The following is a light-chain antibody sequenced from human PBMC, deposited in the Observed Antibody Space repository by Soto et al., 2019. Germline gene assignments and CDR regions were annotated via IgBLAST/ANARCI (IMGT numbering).Light chain of an antibody. CDR2: AAS. CDR1: QGIRND. CDR3: LQDYSYPRT. J-gene: IGKJ1*01. Sequence: AIQMTQSPASLSASVGDRVTITCRASQGIRNDLGWYQQKPGKAPNLLIYAASRLQSGVSSRFSGSGSGTDFTLTISSLQPEDFATYYCLQDYSYPRTFGQGTKVDI. V-gene: IGKV1-6*01.